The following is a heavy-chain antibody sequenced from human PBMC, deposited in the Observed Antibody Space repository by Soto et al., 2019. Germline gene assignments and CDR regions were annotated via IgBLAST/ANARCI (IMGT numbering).Heavy chain of an antibody. CDR3: ARGPLSGVATIWDYANWFDP. J-gene: IGHJ5*02. Sequence: QAQLVQSGAEVKKPGASVKVSCKASGYSFTDFAMHWVRLASGQRLEWMGWINADKGDTKYSPKCQGRVTITRDTSATTVYMELRSLRSADTAVYYCARGPLSGVATIWDYANWFDPWGQGSLVTVST. D-gene: IGHD5-12*01. CDR1: GYSFTDFA. CDR2: INADKGDT. V-gene: IGHV1-3*01.